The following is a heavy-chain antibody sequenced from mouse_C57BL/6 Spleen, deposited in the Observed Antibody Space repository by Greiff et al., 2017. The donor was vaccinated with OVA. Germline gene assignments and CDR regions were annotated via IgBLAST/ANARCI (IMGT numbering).Heavy chain of an antibody. CDR2: IDPSDSYT. CDR3: ARSWGSIYAMDY. D-gene: IGHD1-1*01. V-gene: IGHV1-69*01. J-gene: IGHJ4*01. Sequence: VQLQQPGAELVMPGASVKLSCKASGYTFTSYWMHWVKQRPGQGLEWIGEIDPSDSYTNYNQKFKGKSTLTVDKSSSTAYMQLSSLTSEDSAVYYCARSWGSIYAMDYWGQGTSVTVSS. CDR1: GYTFTSYW.